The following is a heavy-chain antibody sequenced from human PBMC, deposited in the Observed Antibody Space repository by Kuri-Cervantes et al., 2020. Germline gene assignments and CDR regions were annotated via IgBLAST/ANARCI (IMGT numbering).Heavy chain of an antibody. CDR3: AREGEAVAGPGADY. D-gene: IGHD6-19*01. V-gene: IGHV1-69*13. J-gene: IGHJ4*02. CDR1: GGTFSSYA. Sequence: SVKVSCKASGGTFSSYAISWVRQAPGQGLEWMGGIIPIFGTANYAQKFQGRVTITADESTSTAYMELRSLRSDDTAVYYCAREGEAVAGPGADYWGQGTLVTVSS. CDR2: IIPIFGTA.